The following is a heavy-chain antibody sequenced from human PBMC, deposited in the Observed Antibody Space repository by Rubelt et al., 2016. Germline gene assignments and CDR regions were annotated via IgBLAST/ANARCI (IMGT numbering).Heavy chain of an antibody. CDR1: GFTFSSFN. V-gene: IGHV3-48*03. J-gene: IGHJ4*02. Sequence: GGSLRLSCVASGFTFSSFNMNWVRQAPGKGLEWVSYISGSGGTQFYTDSVKGRFTISRDNAKNSLDLQMNSLRAEDTAVYYCARGLSGWRFIDYWGQGTLVTVSS. D-gene: IGHD6-19*01. CDR2: ISGSGGTQ. CDR3: ARGLSGWRFIDY.